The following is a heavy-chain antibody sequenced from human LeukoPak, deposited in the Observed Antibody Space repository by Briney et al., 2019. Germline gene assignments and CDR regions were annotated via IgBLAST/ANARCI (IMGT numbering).Heavy chain of an antibody. D-gene: IGHD5-12*01. V-gene: IGHV4-39*01. CDR2: IYYSGNT. Sequence: SETLSLTCTVSGGSISSSGYYWGWIRQPPGKGLEWIGSIYYSGNTYYNPSLKSRVTISVDTSKNQFSLKLNSVTAADTAVYYCARQYNSGYGLPFDYWGQGTLVTVSS. CDR1: GGSISSSGYY. CDR3: ARQYNSGYGLPFDY. J-gene: IGHJ4*02.